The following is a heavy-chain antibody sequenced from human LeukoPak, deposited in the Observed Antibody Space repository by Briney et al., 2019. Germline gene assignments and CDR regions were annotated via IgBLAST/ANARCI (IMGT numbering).Heavy chain of an antibody. CDR1: GFTFSDYY. CDR2: ISSSGSTI. D-gene: IGHD3-10*01. J-gene: IGHJ4*02. CDR3: ARHLWFGEYYFDY. V-gene: IGHV3-11*01. Sequence: GGSLRLSCAASGFTFSDYYMSWIRQAPGKGLEWVSYISSSGSTIYYADSVKGRFTISRDNAKNSLYLQMNSLRAEDTAVYYCARHLWFGEYYFDYWGQGTLVTVSS.